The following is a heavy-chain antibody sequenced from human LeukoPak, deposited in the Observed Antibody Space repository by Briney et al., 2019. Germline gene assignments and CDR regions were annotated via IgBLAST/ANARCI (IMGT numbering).Heavy chain of an antibody. CDR3: AKSVVATRYLVDY. Sequence: GRSLRLSCAASGFTFSSYGMHWVRQASGKGLEWVAVISYDGSNKYYADSVKGRFTISRDNSKNTLYLQMNSLRAEDTAVYYCAKSVVATRYLVDYWGQGTLVTVSS. CDR1: GFTFSSYG. CDR2: ISYDGSNK. D-gene: IGHD5-12*01. V-gene: IGHV3-30*18. J-gene: IGHJ4*02.